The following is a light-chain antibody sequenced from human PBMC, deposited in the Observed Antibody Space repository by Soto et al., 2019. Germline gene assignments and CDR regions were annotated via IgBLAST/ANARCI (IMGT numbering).Light chain of an antibody. Sequence: EIVMTQSPATLSVSPGERATLSCRASQSVSSNLAWYQQKRGQGPMLLIYGASTRATGIPARFSGSGSGTEFTLTISSLQYEDFAVYYCNQYNNWTLWTFCQGTKVEIK. V-gene: IGKV3-15*01. CDR3: NQYNNWTLWT. CDR1: QSVSSN. CDR2: GAS. J-gene: IGKJ1*01.